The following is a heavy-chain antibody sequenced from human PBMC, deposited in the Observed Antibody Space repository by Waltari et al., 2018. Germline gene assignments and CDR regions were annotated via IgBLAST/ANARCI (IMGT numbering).Heavy chain of an antibody. CDR3: ATSGWYCFDY. J-gene: IGHJ4*02. Sequence: EVQLVESGGGFVQPGGSLSLSCAAYGFSLSSFWMKWVRQTPGKGLEWVAGIKQDGSEKYYAASVKGRFTISRDNAKNSLYLQMNSLRAKDTAVYYCATSGWYCFDYWGQGTLVTVSS. CDR2: IKQDGSEK. CDR1: GFSLSSFW. V-gene: IGHV3-7*01. D-gene: IGHD6-19*01.